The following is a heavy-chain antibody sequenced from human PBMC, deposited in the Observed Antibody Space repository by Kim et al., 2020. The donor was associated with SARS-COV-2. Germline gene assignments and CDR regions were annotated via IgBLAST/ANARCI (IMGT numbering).Heavy chain of an antibody. CDR2: ISSSSSTI. Sequence: GGSLRLSCAASGFTFSSYSMNWVRQAPGKGLEWVSYISSSSSTIYYADSVKGRFTISRDNAKNSLYLQMNSLRDEDTAVYYCARAYPYSSGWYPTKGKGWYFDYWGQGTLVTVSS. CDR3: ARAYPYSSGWYPTKGKGWYFDY. V-gene: IGHV3-48*02. CDR1: GFTFSSYS. D-gene: IGHD6-19*01. J-gene: IGHJ4*02.